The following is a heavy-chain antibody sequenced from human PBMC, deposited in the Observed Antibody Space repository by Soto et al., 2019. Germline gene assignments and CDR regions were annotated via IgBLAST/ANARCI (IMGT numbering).Heavy chain of an antibody. J-gene: IGHJ3*02. D-gene: IGHD3-16*01. CDR3: ARVKGVPTGAFDI. V-gene: IGHV1-69*13. CDR2: IIPIFGTA. CDR1: GGTFSSYA. Sequence: SVKVSCKASGGTFSSYAISWVRQAPGQGLEWMGGIIPIFGTANYARKFQGRVTITADESTSTAYMELSSLRLEDPAVFYCARVKGVPTGAFDIGAQGTLLTVPS.